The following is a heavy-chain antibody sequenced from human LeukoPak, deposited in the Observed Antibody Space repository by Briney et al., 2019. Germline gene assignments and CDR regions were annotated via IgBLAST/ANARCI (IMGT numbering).Heavy chain of an antibody. D-gene: IGHD4-17*01. CDR3: ARAEGDYLNYYGMDV. CDR2: ISYSGNTI. J-gene: IGHJ6*02. Sequence: PGGSLRLSCAASGFTFSSYEMIWVRQAPGKGLEWVSYISYSGNTIYYADSVKGRFTISRDNAKNSLCLQMNSLRAEDTAVYYCARAEGDYLNYYGMDVWGQGTTVTVSS. CDR1: GFTFSSYE. V-gene: IGHV3-48*03.